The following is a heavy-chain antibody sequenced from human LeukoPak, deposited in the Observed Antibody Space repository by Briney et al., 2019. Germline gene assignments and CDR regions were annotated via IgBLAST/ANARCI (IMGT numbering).Heavy chain of an antibody. CDR3: AKDRSFIAAAGAFDY. CDR1: GFTFSSYA. CDR2: ISGSGGST. Sequence: GGSLRLSCAASGFTFSSYAMSWVRQAPGKGLEWVSAISGSGGSTYYADSVNGRFTISRDNSKNTLYLQMNSLSAEDTAVYYCAKDRSFIAAAGAFDYWGQGTLVTVSS. V-gene: IGHV3-23*01. D-gene: IGHD6-13*01. J-gene: IGHJ4*02.